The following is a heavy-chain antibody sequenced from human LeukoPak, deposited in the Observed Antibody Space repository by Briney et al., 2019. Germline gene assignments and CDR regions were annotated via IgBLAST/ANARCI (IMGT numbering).Heavy chain of an antibody. V-gene: IGHV4-59*08. D-gene: IGHD2-21*02. CDR1: GGSISSYY. CDR2: ISYSGST. Sequence: SETLSLTCTVSGGSISSYYWSWIRQPPGKGLEWIGYISYSGSTNYNPSLGSRVTISVDKSKNQFSLKLSSVTAADTAVYYCARHGDGYSFDYWGQGTLVTVSS. J-gene: IGHJ4*02. CDR3: ARHGDGYSFDY.